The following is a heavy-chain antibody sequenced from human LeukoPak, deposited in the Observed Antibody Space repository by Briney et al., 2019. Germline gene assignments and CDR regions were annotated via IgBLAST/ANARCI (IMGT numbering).Heavy chain of an antibody. Sequence: GASVKVSCKASGGTFSSYAISWVRQAPGQGLEWMGRIIPILGIANYAQKFQGRVTITADKSTSTAYMELSSLRSEDTAVYYCARAADSSGYYELNHFDYWGQGTLVTVSS. J-gene: IGHJ4*02. V-gene: IGHV1-69*04. CDR3: ARAADSSGYYELNHFDY. CDR1: GGTFSSYA. D-gene: IGHD3-22*01. CDR2: IIPILGIA.